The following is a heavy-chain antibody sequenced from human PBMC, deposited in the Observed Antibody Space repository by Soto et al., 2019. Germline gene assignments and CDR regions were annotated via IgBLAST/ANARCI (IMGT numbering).Heavy chain of an antibody. CDR1: GFTFSSYG. J-gene: IGHJ4*02. D-gene: IGHD3-3*01. Sequence: QVQLVESGGGVVQPGRSLRLSCAASGFTFSSYGMHWVRQAPGKGLEWVAVIWYDGSNKYYADSVKGRFTISRDNSKNTLYLQMNSLRAEDTAVYYCARGPREIFGVVSQKYFDYWGQGTLVTVSS. CDR2: IWYDGSNK. CDR3: ARGPREIFGVVSQKYFDY. V-gene: IGHV3-33*01.